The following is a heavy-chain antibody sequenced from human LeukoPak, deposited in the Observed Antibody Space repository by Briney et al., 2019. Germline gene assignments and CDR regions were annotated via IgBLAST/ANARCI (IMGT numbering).Heavy chain of an antibody. CDR2: IWFDGGKI. CDR3: ARDFTNIRGGGYFDN. J-gene: IGHJ4*02. V-gene: IGHV3-33*08. Sequence: SGGSLRLSCAASGFTFSSYSMNWVRQAPGKGLEWVAVIWFDGGKIYYADSVKGRFTISRDNSKNTLYLQMNSLRAEDTAVYHCARDFTNIRGGGYFDNWGQGTLVTVSS. CDR1: GFTFSSYS. D-gene: IGHD2/OR15-2a*01.